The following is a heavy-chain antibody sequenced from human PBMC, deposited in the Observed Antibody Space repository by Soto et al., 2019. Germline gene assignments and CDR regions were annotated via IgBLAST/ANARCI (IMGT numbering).Heavy chain of an antibody. J-gene: IGHJ4*02. Sequence: ASVKVSCKASGYTFTSYGISWVRQAPGQGLEWMGWISAYNGNTNYAQELQGRVTMTTDTSTSTAYMELRSLRSDDTAVYYCARAEYVFWSGYLVGSAYWGQGTLVPVSS. CDR1: GYTFTSYG. CDR2: ISAYNGNT. D-gene: IGHD3-3*01. V-gene: IGHV1-18*01. CDR3: ARAEYVFWSGYLVGSAY.